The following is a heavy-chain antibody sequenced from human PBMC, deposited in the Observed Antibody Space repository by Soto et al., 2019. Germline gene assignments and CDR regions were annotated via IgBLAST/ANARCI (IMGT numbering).Heavy chain of an antibody. J-gene: IGHJ3*02. CDR1: GFTFDDYA. Sequence: GGSLRLSCVASGFTFDDYAMHWVRQAPGKGLEWVSGISWNSGSIGYADSVKGRFTISRDNAKNSLYLQMNSLRAEDTALYYCAKGLYYDFWSGYDDAFDIWGQGTMVTVSS. CDR2: ISWNSGSI. D-gene: IGHD3-3*01. CDR3: AKGLYYDFWSGYDDAFDI. V-gene: IGHV3-9*01.